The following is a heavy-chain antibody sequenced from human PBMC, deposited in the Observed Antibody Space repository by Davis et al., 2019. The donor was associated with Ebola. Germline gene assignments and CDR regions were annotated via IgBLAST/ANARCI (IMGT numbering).Heavy chain of an antibody. CDR1: LCSCIHHY. CDR3: ARDADRTISNSRTWGMDV. V-gene: IGHV1-2*06. D-gene: IGHD3-3*02. J-gene: IGHJ6*04. Sequence: SVPVSLLTSLCSCIHHYLYSVRLASGQRLEWMGRINLNAGGTFYAQKFQGIVTMTQDTSISAAYMELTWLKPDDTAVYYCARDADRTISNSRTWGMDVWGKGTTVSVSS. CDR2: INLNAGGT.